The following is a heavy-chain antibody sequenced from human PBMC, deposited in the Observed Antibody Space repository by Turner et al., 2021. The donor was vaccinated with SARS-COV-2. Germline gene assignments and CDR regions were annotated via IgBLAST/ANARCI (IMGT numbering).Heavy chain of an antibody. CDR1: GFTFSSYS. J-gene: IGHJ6*02. D-gene: IGHD3-3*01. V-gene: IGHV3-21*01. Sequence: EVQLVESGGGLVKPGGSLRLSCQASGFTFSSYSMNWVRQAPGRGLEWVSSISSRTIFIYYADSVKGRFTISRDNAKNSLYLQMNSLRAEDTAVYYCAREDDFWSGYQYYRMDVWGQGTTVTVSS. CDR2: ISSRTIFI. CDR3: AREDDFWSGYQYYRMDV.